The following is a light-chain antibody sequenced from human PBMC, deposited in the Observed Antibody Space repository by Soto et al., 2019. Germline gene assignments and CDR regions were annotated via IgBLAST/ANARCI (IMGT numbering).Light chain of an antibody. CDR3: KQYAKSLT. J-gene: IGKJ4*01. CDR1: QSIGSSY. Sequence: EVVLTQSPGTLSLSPGERATLSCRASQSIGSSYLAWYQQKPGQAPRLLIYGVSIRASGIPDRFSGSGSGTDFTLTINRLEPEDFAVYHCKQYAKSLTFGGGTKVDIK. V-gene: IGKV3-20*01. CDR2: GVS.